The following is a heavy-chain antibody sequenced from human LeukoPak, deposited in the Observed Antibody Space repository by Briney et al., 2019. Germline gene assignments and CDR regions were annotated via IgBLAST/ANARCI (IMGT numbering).Heavy chain of an antibody. D-gene: IGHD2-15*01. CDR1: GFIFSIYT. V-gene: IGHV3-23*01. Sequence: PGGSLRLSCVASGFIFSIYTMTWFRQAPGKGLEWVSSISGSGEDTHFADSVKGRFTVSRDNSRNTLFLQMDSLRVEDTAVYHCAKAKGGLWGQGTLVTVSS. CDR2: ISGSGEDT. J-gene: IGHJ4*02. CDR3: AKAKGGL.